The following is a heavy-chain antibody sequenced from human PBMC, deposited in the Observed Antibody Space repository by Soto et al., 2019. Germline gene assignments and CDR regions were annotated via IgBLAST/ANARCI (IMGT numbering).Heavy chain of an antibody. D-gene: IGHD1-26*01. CDR3: AKVRVGADAPDY. CDR2: ISGSGGST. V-gene: IGHV3-23*01. J-gene: IGHJ4*02. Sequence: GGSLSLSCAASGFTFSSYAMSWVRPAPGKGLEWVSAISGSGGSTYYADSVKGRFTISRDNSKNTLYLQMNSLRAEDTAVYYCAKVRVGADAPDYWGQGTLVTVSS. CDR1: GFTFSSYA.